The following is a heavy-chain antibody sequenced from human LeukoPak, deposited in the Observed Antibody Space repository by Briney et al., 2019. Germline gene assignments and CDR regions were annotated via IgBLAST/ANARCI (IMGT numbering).Heavy chain of an antibody. CDR3: ARGSGRQLNY. CDR1: GVSISNFY. D-gene: IGHD3-10*01. V-gene: IGHV4-59*08. Sequence: PSETLSLTCAVSGVSISNFYWSWIRQPPGKGLEWIGYIDYTGSTNYNPSLKSRVTISLDTSKSQFSLRLTSVTAADTAVYYCARGSGRQLNYWGQGTLVTVSS. J-gene: IGHJ4*02. CDR2: IDYTGST.